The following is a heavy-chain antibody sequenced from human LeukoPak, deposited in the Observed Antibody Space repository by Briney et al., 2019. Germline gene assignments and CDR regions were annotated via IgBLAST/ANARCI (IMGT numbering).Heavy chain of an antibody. CDR1: GFTFSTYT. D-gene: IGHD3-16*01. J-gene: IGHJ4*02. V-gene: IGHV3-21*01. Sequence: GGSLRLSCAASGFTFSTYTMKWVRQAPGKGLEWVSSISTSGAYIYYAESVKGRVTVSRDNAKNSLYLQLNSLRADDTAVYYCARANPLGHILGGDHWGQGTLVTVSS. CDR2: ISTSGAYI. CDR3: ARANPLGHILGGDH.